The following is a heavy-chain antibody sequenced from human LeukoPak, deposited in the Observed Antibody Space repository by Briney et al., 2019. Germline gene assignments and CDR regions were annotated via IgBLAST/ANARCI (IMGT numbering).Heavy chain of an antibody. Sequence: SVKVSCKASGGTFSSYAISWVRQAPGQGLEWMGGIIPIFGTANYAQKFQGRVTITADKSTSTAYMELSSLRSDDTAVYYCARMSGNVVVPAGTLGYYYYYGMDVWGKGTTVTVSS. D-gene: IGHD2-2*01. V-gene: IGHV1-69*06. CDR3: ARMSGNVVVPAGTLGYYYYYGMDV. CDR1: GGTFSSYA. CDR2: IIPIFGTA. J-gene: IGHJ6*04.